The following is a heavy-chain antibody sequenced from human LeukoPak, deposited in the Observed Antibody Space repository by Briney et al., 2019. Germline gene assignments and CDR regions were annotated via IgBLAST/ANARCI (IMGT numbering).Heavy chain of an antibody. CDR3: ARDPPGAAVEGTTRGMDV. Sequence: ASVKVSCKASGFIFTSRGITWVRQAPGQGLEWMGWISAYNGNTNYAQNVQGRVTVTRDTSTSTAYMELRSLRSDDTAVYFCARDPPGAAVEGTTRGMDVWGQGTTVTVSS. V-gene: IGHV1-18*01. CDR1: GFIFTSRG. D-gene: IGHD6-19*01. CDR2: ISAYNGNT. J-gene: IGHJ6*02.